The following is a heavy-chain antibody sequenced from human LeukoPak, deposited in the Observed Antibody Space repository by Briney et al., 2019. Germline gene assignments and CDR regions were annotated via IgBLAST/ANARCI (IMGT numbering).Heavy chain of an antibody. J-gene: IGHJ4*02. CDR1: GGSIGSYY. CDR3: ARTKPQQFDILS. V-gene: IGHV3-23*01. D-gene: IGHD3-9*01. CDR2: ISGSGGST. Sequence: ETLSLTCTVSGGSIGSYYWSWIRQPPGKGLEWVSGISGSGGSTYSVDSVKGRFTVSRDNSKNTLYLQMNSLRAEDTAVYYCARTKPQQFDILSWGQATLVTVSS.